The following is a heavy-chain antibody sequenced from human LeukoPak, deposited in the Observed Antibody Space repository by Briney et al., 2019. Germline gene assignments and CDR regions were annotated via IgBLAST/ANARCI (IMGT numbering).Heavy chain of an antibody. CDR3: ANGDSHYYYHGMDV. D-gene: IGHD3-10*01. J-gene: IGHJ6*02. CDR1: GGSISSSSYY. CDR2: IYYSGST. Sequence: PSETLSLTCTVSGGSISSSSYYWGWIRQPPGKGLEWIGSIYYSGSTYYNPSLKSRVTISVDTSKNQFSLKLSSVTAADTAVYYCANGDSHYYYHGMDVWGQGTTVTVSS. V-gene: IGHV4-39*01.